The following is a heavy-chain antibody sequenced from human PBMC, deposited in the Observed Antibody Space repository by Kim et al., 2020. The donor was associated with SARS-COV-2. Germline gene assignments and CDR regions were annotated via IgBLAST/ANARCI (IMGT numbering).Heavy chain of an antibody. Sequence: GGSLRLSCAASGFTFSSYGMHWVRQAPGKGLEWVAVIWHDGSNKYYADSVKGRFTISRDNSKNTLYLQMNSLRAEDTAVYYCARGSRYYDFWSGYSTLGGAPPEYFQHWGQGTLVTVSS. CDR2: IWHDGSNK. V-gene: IGHV3-33*01. CDR1: GFTFSSYG. D-gene: IGHD3-3*01. J-gene: IGHJ1*01. CDR3: ARGSRYYDFWSGYSTLGGAPPEYFQH.